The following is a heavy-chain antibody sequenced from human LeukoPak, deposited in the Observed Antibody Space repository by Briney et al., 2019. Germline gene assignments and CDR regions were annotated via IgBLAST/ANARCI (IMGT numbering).Heavy chain of an antibody. CDR2: IRSSGTDI. Sequence: GGSLRLSCAASGFTFRSYTMNWVRQTPGKGLEWVSSIRSSGTDIYYADSVKGRFTMFRDNAKNTLYLQMNSLRAEDTAVYYCARDLYSAYAYFGYWGQGTLVTVSS. J-gene: IGHJ4*02. D-gene: IGHD5-12*01. CDR1: GFTFRSYT. V-gene: IGHV3-21*04. CDR3: ARDLYSAYAYFGY.